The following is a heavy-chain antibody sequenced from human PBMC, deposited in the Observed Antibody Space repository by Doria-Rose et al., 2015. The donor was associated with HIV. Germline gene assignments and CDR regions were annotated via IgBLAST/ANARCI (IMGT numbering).Heavy chain of an antibody. CDR1: GDSISSGDSF. CDR2: ISSSGTT. Sequence: VQLLESGPGLVRPSQTLSLTCTVSGDSISSGDSFWSWIRQPPGKGPEWIGYISSSGTTYYYPSLRGRLTISLDASKNQCSLNLNSVTAADTAVYYCARARNYGFPHFFDFWGQGTLVTVSS. V-gene: IGHV4-30-4*01. J-gene: IGHJ4*02. CDR3: ARARNYGFPHFFDF. D-gene: IGHD3-10*01.